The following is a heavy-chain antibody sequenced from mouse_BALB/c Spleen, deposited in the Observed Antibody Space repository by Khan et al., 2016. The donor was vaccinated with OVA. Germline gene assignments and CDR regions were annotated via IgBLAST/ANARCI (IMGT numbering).Heavy chain of an antibody. J-gene: IGHJ2*01. CDR3: ARIYRSDFDY. V-gene: IGHV1-20*02. CDR1: GYSFTGYF. CDR2: INPHIGET. Sequence: VQLKLSGPELVKPGASVKISCKASGYSFTGYFMNWVMQSHGKSLEWIGRINPHIGETFYNQKFKGKATLTVDESSSTAHMELRSLASEDSAVYYCARIYRSDFDYWGQGTTLTVSS. D-gene: IGHD1-1*01.